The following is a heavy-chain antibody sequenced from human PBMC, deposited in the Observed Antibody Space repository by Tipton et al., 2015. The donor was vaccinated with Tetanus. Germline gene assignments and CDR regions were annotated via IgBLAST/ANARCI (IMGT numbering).Heavy chain of an antibody. V-gene: IGHV3-7*01. J-gene: IGHJ6*03. CDR2: INRDGSGK. D-gene: IGHD6-19*01. Sequence: SLRLSCSASGFIFSNYWMSWVRQAPGKGLEWVANINRDGSGKFYVDSVKGRFTISRDEAKNSLYLQMSSLRVGDTAVYYCAKGPRPRPLAGTPPDDYYYMDVWGKGTTVTVSS. CDR3: AKGPRPRPLAGTPPDDYYYMDV. CDR1: GFIFSNYW.